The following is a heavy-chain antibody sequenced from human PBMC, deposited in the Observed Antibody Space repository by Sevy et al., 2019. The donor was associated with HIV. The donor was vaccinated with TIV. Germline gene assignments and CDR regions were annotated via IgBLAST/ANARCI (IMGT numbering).Heavy chain of an antibody. Sequence: GGSLRLSCMTSGFTFTRYTMTWIRQAPGKGLEWVSTFCFGDGKMYYADSVKGRLTFSRDISKNTVYLQMNSLRADDTAVYYCAREGCTKPHDYWGQRTLVTVSS. CDR3: AREGCTKPHDY. CDR1: GFTFTRYT. D-gene: IGHD2-8*01. V-gene: IGHV3-23*01. J-gene: IGHJ4*02. CDR2: FCFGDGKM.